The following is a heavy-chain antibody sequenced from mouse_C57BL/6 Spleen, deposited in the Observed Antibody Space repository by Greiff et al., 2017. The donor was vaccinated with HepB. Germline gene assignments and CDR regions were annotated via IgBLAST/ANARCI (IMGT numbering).Heavy chain of an antibody. CDR2: IDPSDSYT. CDR1: GYTFTSYW. J-gene: IGHJ2*01. D-gene: IGHD1-1*01. Sequence: QVQLQQSGAELVMPGASVKLSCKASGYTFTSYWMHWVKQRPGQGLEWIGEIDPSDSYTNYNQKFKGKSTLTVDKSSSTAYMQLSSLTSEDSAVYYCARSNRIKLLRYFDYWGQGTTLTVSS. V-gene: IGHV1-69*01. CDR3: ARSNRIKLLRYFDY.